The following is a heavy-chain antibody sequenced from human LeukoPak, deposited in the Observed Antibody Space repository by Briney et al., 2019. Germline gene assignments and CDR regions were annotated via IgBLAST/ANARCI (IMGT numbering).Heavy chain of an antibody. Sequence: ASVKVSCKTSGYTFTNYGMHWVRQAPRQSPEWMGWINTGNGNTKSSQKFQDRVTLTRDTSASTAYMELNSLDSGDTAVYYCARVPLSDASGHYYPHWGQGTLVTVSS. CDR1: GYTFTNYG. J-gene: IGHJ1*01. D-gene: IGHD3-22*01. V-gene: IGHV1-3*04. CDR3: ARVPLSDASGHYYPH. CDR2: INTGNGNT.